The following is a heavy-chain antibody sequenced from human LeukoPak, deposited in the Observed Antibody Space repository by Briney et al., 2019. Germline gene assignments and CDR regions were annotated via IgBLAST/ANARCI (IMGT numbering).Heavy chain of an antibody. J-gene: IGHJ3*02. D-gene: IGHD2-2*01. CDR3: ARGDIVVVPADNDAFDI. V-gene: IGHV4-4*08. CDR2: IFTTGST. CDR1: GGSISSYY. Sequence: SETLSLTCTVSGGSISSYYWSWIRQPPGKPLEWIGHIFTTGSTSYNPSLRTRVTISEDSSKNQFSLKLSSVTAADTAVYYCARGDIVVVPADNDAFDIWGQGTMVTVSS.